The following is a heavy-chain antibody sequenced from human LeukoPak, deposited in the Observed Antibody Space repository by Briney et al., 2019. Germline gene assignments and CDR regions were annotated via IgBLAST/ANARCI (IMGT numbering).Heavy chain of an antibody. CDR1: GYTFTSYY. CDR2: INPSGGST. Sequence: GASVKVSCKASGYTFTSYYMHWVRQAPGQGLEWMGIINPSGGSTSYAQKFRGRVTMTRDTSTSTVYMELSSLRSEDTAVYYCAREASYGDSSGPYFDYWGQGTLVTVSS. J-gene: IGHJ4*02. D-gene: IGHD3-22*01. V-gene: IGHV1-46*01. CDR3: AREASYGDSSGPYFDY.